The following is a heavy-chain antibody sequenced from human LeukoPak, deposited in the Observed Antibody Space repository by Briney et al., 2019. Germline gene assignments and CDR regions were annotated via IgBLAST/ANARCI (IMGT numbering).Heavy chain of an antibody. CDR1: GFTFSSYA. V-gene: IGHV3-23*01. D-gene: IGHD3-10*01. J-gene: IGHJ6*02. Sequence: PGGSLRLSCAASGFTFSSYAMSWVRQAPGKGLGWVSAISGSGGSTYYADSVKGRFTISRDNSKNTLYLQMNSLRAEDTAVYYCATGPLWFGEIPRRLDSYYGMDVWGQGTTVTVSS. CDR2: ISGSGGST. CDR3: ATGPLWFGEIPRRLDSYYGMDV.